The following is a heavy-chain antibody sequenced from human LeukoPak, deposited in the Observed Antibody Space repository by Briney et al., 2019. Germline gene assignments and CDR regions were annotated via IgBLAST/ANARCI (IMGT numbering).Heavy chain of an antibody. D-gene: IGHD1-14*01. CDR3: ARVPNQSKYSIGNY. CDR1: GGSISSGGYY. V-gene: IGHV4-31*03. CDR2: IYHSGST. Sequence: PSQTLSLTCTVSGGSISSGGYYWSWIRQHPGKGLEWIGYIYHSGSTYYNPSLKSRVTISVDTSKYQFSLKLSSVTAADTAVYYCARVPNQSKYSIGNYWGQGTLVTVSS. J-gene: IGHJ4*02.